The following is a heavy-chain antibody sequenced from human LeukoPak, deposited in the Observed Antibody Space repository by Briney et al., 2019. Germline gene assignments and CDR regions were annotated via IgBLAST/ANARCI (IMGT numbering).Heavy chain of an antibody. CDR3: ARVGHLAAAGTYDY. V-gene: IGHV4-59*08. CDR2: IFYSGSP. D-gene: IGHD6-13*01. CDR1: GGSISSYY. J-gene: IGHJ4*02. Sequence: SETLSLTCTVSGGSISSYYWSWIRQPPGKGLEWIGNIFYSGSPNYNPSLKSRVTISFDTSKNQFSLKLSPVTAAGTAVYYCARVGHLAAAGTYDYWGQGTLVTVSS.